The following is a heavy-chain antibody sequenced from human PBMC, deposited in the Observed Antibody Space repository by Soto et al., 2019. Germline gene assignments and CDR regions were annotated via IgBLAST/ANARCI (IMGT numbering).Heavy chain of an antibody. CDR2: INPNSGHT. J-gene: IGHJ5*02. V-gene: IGHV1-18*01. D-gene: IGHD3-22*01. CDR3: ARGQVVNFDNWFDP. CDR1: GYTFTTYG. Sequence: QIQLLQSGAEVKKPGTSVKVSCQASGYTFTTYGIIWVRQAPGQGLEWMGWINPNSGHTNYAQNLQDRGTMTTDTSTNTAYMELRSLRSDDTAVYFCARGQVVNFDNWFDPWGQGTLVTVSS.